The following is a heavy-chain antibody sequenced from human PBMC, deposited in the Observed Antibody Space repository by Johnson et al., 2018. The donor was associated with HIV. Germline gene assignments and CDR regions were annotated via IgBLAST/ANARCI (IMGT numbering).Heavy chain of an antibody. D-gene: IGHD2/OR15-2a*01. CDR1: GFTFDDPG. V-gene: IGHV3-20*04. Sequence: EQLVESGGGVVRRGGSLRLSCATSGFTFDDPGMSWVRPGPGKGLEWVSGFNWNGGSTGSADSVKGRFTISRDNAKNSLSLQMNSLRAEDTAVYYCAKNSAAFDIWGQGTMVTVSS. CDR2: FNWNGGST. CDR3: AKNSAAFDI. J-gene: IGHJ3*02.